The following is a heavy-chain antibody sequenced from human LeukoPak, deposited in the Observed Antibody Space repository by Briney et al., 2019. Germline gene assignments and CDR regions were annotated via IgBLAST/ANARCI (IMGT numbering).Heavy chain of an antibody. CDR1: GYTFTSYA. D-gene: IGHD6-13*01. V-gene: IGHV7-4-1*02. CDR2: INTNTGNP. J-gene: IGHJ4*02. Sequence: GASVKVSCKASGYTFTSYAMNWVRQAPGQGLEWMGWINTNTGNPTYAQGFTGRFVFPLDTSVSTAYLQISSLKAEDTAVYYCAREGSSSWWHPDEFDYWGQGTLVTVSS. CDR3: AREGSSSWWHPDEFDY.